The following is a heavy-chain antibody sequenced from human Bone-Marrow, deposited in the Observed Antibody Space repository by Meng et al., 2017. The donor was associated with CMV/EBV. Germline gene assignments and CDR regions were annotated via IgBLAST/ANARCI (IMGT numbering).Heavy chain of an antibody. CDR3: AKERTGYFDY. D-gene: IGHD1-14*01. J-gene: IGHJ4*02. V-gene: IGHV3-30*02. Sequence: GSLRLSCAASGFTFSSYGLHWVRQAPGKGLEWVAFIRYDGSNKYYADSVKGRFTISRDNSKNALYLQMNSLRAEDTAVYYCAKERTGYFDYWGQGTLVTVSS. CDR1: GFTFSSYG. CDR2: IRYDGSNK.